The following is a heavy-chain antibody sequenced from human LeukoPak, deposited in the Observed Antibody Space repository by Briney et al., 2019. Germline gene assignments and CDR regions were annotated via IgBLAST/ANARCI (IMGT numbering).Heavy chain of an antibody. CDR2: INPNSGGT. J-gene: IGHJ3*02. CDR3: ARDPEMANGRGGDRNAFDI. V-gene: IGHV1-2*02. Sequence: ASVKVSCKASGYTFTGYYMHWVRQAPGQGLEWMGWINPNSGGTNYAQKFQGRVTMTRDTSISTAYMELSRLGSDDTAVYYCARDPEMANGRGGDRNAFDIWGQGTMVTVSS. CDR1: GYTFTGYY. D-gene: IGHD5-24*01.